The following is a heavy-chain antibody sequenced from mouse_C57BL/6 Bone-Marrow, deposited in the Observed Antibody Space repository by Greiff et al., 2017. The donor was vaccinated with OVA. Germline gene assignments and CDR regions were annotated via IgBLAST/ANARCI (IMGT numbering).Heavy chain of an antibody. CDR2: IHPNSGST. D-gene: IGHD2-4*01. V-gene: IGHV1-64*01. CDR1: GYTFTSYW. Sequence: QVQLQQPGAELVKPGASVKLSCKASGYTFTSYWMHWVKQRPGQGLEWIGMIHPNSGSTNYNEKFKSKATLTVDKSSSTAYMQLSSLTSEDSAVYYCARVTYYDYDEAYWGQGTLVTVSA. J-gene: IGHJ3*01. CDR3: ARVTYYDYDEAY.